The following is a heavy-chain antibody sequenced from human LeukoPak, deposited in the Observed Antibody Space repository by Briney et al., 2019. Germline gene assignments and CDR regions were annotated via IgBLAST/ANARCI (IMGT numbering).Heavy chain of an antibody. J-gene: IGHJ4*02. Sequence: GGSLRLSCAASGFTFSSYAMSWVRQAPGKGREWVSAISGSGGSTYYADSVKGRFTISRDNSKNTLYLQMNSLRAEDTAVYYCAKVLIIVVVPAATRAFDYWGQGTLVTVSS. V-gene: IGHV3-23*01. CDR3: AKVLIIVVVPAATRAFDY. CDR1: GFTFSSYA. D-gene: IGHD2-2*01. CDR2: ISGSGGST.